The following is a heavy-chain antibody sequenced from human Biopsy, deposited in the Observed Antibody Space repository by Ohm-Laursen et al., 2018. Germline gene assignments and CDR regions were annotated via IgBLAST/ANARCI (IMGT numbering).Heavy chain of an antibody. CDR1: GGYISHYY. CDR2: IYITGET. CDR3: ARAPPLIRGVVESWFDP. D-gene: IGHD3-10*01. J-gene: IGHJ5*02. V-gene: IGHV4-4*07. Sequence: SETPSLTCTVSGGYISHYYWTWIRQPAGQGLEWIGRIYITGETDYNPSLKSRVTMSVDSSKKQFSLKLNSVTAADTAIYYCARAPPLIRGVVESWFDPWGQGILVTVSS.